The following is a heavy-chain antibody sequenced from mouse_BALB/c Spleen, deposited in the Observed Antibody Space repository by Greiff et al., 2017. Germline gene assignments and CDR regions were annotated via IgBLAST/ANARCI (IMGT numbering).Heavy chain of an antibody. CDR1: GFTFNTYA. J-gene: IGHJ4*01. CDR2: IRSKSNNYAT. CDR3: EVYGNYDLYYAMDY. Sequence: EVKLMESGGGLVQPKGSLKLSCAASGFTFNTYAMNWVRQAPGKGLEWVARIRSKSNNYATYYADSVKDRFTISRDDSQSMLYLQMNNLKTEDTAMYYCEVYGNYDLYYAMDYWGQGTSVTVSS. D-gene: IGHD2-1*01. V-gene: IGHV10-1*02.